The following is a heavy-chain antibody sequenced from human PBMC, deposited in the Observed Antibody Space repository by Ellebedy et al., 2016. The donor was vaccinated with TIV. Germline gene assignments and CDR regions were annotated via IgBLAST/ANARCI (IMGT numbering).Heavy chain of an antibody. CDR2: IYYSGST. V-gene: IGHV4-30-4*01. J-gene: IGHJ4*02. CDR3: ARTEYSDILTGYSVFDY. CDR1: GGSISNGDCY. D-gene: IGHD3-9*01. Sequence: SETLSLXXTASGGSISNGDCYWSWIRQAPGKGLEWIGYIYYSGSTKYNPSLKSRITISVDASKNQFSLNLRSVTAADTAVYYCARTEYSDILTGYSVFDYWGQGTLVSVSS.